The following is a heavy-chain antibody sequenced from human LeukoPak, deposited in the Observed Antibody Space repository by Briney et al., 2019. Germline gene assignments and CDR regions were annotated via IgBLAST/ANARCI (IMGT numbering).Heavy chain of an antibody. CDR2: IIPNYGTA. Sequence: GASVKVSCKASGCTFSSYAISWVRQAPGQGLEWMGWIIPNYGTANYAQKFQGRVTITTDESTSTAYMELSSLRSDDTAVYYCAREEDTSYNRNWFDPWGQGTLVTVSS. J-gene: IGHJ5*02. CDR1: GCTFSSYA. CDR3: AREEDTSYNRNWFDP. V-gene: IGHV1-69*05. D-gene: IGHD2-2*01.